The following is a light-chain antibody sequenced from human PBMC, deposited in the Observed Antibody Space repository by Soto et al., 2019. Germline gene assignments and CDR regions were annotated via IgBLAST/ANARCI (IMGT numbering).Light chain of an antibody. CDR2: DVS. CDR3: SSYTSSSKV. V-gene: IGLV2-14*01. CDR1: SSEVGGYNY. J-gene: IGLJ1*01. Sequence: QSVLTQPASVSGSSGQSITISCTGTSSEVGGYNYVSWYQQHPGKAPKLMIYDVSNRPSGVSNRFSGSKSGNTASLTISGLQAEDEADYYCSSYTSSSKVFGTGTKVTVL.